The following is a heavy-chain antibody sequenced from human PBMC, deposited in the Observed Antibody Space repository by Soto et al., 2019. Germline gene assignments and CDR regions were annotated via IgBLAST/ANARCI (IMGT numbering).Heavy chain of an antibody. D-gene: IGHD6-13*01. CDR1: GFIFSNCW. CDR3: AKDIGVVGYSLDY. V-gene: IGHV3-74*01. Sequence: PGGSLRLSCVASGFIFSNCWMYWVRQAPGMGLVWVSHINSDGSYTTYADSVKGRFTISRDNAKNTLYLQMNSLRAEDTALYYCAKDIGVVGYSLDYWGQGTLVTVSS. J-gene: IGHJ4*02. CDR2: INSDGSYT.